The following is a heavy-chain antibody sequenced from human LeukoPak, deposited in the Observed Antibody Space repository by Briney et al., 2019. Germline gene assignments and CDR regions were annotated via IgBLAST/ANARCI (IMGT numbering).Heavy chain of an antibody. V-gene: IGHV3-23*01. D-gene: IGHD6-19*01. CDR2: ISGSRSST. J-gene: IGHJ4*02. Sequence: GGSLRLSCAASGFTFSSYAMSWVRQVPGKGLEWVSLISGSRSSTYYADSVKGRFTISRDNSKNTLYLQMNSLRTEDTALYYCAKSHSSGWYDYWGQGTLVTVSS. CDR1: GFTFSSYA. CDR3: AKSHSSGWYDY.